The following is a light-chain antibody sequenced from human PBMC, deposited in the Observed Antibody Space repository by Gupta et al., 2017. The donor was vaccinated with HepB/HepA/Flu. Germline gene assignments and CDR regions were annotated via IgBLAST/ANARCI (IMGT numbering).Light chain of an antibody. CDR3: QSYDSSLRV. V-gene: IGLV1-40*01. CDR2: GNS. Sequence: QSVLTPPPSVSGAPGPRVTIPCTGSRSNIGAGYDVPWYQQLPGTAPKLLIYGNSNRPSGVPDRFSGSKSGTSASLAITGLQAEDEADYYCQSYDSSLRVFGGGTKLTVL. CDR1: RSNIGAGYD. J-gene: IGLJ2*01.